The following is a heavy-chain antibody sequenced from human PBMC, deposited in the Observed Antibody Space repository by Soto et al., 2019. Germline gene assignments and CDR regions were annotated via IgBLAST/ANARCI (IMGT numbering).Heavy chain of an antibody. Sequence: SETLSLTCTVSRGSINNSYWTWIRQPPGKRLEWIGYIHYTGTTNHNPSLRGRVTMSVDTSNNQFSLKLSSVTAADTAVCYCGRVANGGLFDYWGPGNMVTVSS. D-gene: IGHD2-15*01. V-gene: IGHV4-59*01. CDR1: RGSINNSY. CDR3: GRVANGGLFDY. CDR2: IHYTGTT. J-gene: IGHJ4*02.